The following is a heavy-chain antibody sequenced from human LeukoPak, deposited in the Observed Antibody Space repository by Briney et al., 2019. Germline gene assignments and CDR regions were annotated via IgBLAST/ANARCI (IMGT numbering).Heavy chain of an antibody. V-gene: IGHV3-30-3*01. CDR2: ISYDGSNK. CDR1: GFTFCSYA. J-gene: IGHJ4*02. Sequence: PGGSLRLSCAASGFTFCSYAMHWVRQAPGKGLEWVAVISYDGSNKYYADSVKGRFTISRDNSKNTLYLQMNSLRAEDTAVYYCAGEEEAAGPLDYWGQGTLVTVSS. CDR3: AGEEEAAGPLDY. D-gene: IGHD6-13*01.